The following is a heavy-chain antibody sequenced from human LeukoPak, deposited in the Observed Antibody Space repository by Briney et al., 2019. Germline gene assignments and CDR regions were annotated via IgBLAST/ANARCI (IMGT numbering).Heavy chain of an antibody. V-gene: IGHV3-11*03. J-gene: IGHJ6*01. CDR1: GLTFYVLL. Sequence: GGSLEDPLEGSGLTFYVLLDRRGRQAPGKGLEWVSYISLSGNYTKYADSVKGRFTISRDNAKNSLFLQMNSLRAEDTAVYFCARCAAPEQDSSYATAVWAECTRVTVS. CDR3: ARCAAPEQDSSYATAV. CDR2: ISLSGNYT. D-gene: IGHD1-1*01.